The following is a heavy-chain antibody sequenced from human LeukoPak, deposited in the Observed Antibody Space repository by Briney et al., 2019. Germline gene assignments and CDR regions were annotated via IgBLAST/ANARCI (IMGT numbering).Heavy chain of an antibody. CDR1: GYTFTSYG. CDR3: ARAVLGRFQYYYGMDV. CDR2: ISAYNGST. J-gene: IGHJ6*02. D-gene: IGHD3-3*01. Sequence: ASVKVSCKASGYTFTSYGISWVRQAPGQGLEWMGGISAYNGSTNYAQKLQGRVTTTTDTSTSTAYMELRSLRSDDTAVYYCARAVLGRFQYYYGMDVWGQGTTVTVSS. V-gene: IGHV1-18*01.